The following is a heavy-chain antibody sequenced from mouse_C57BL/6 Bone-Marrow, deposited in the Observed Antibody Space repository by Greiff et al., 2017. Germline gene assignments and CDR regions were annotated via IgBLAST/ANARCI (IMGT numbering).Heavy chain of an antibody. J-gene: IGHJ4*01. CDR2: IDPENGDT. CDR3: TSQLYAMDY. D-gene: IGHD3-1*01. V-gene: IGHV14-4*01. Sequence: VQLQQSAAELVRPGASVKLSCTASGFNIKDDYMHWVKQRPEQGLEWIGWIDPENGDTEYASKFQGKATITADTSSNTAYLQLSSLTSEDTAVYYCTSQLYAMDYWGQGTSVTVSS. CDR1: GFNIKDDY.